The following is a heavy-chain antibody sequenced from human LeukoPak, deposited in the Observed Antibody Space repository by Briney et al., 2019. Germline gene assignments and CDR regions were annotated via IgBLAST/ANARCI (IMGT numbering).Heavy chain of an antibody. D-gene: IGHD3-22*01. V-gene: IGHV3-30*04. J-gene: IGHJ4*02. CDR1: GFIFRTSA. CDR3: AKDWDPGYYDSSGSYPDY. CDR2: ISYDGSNK. Sequence: PGGSLRLSCVDSGFIFRTSAMHWVRQAPGKGLEWVALISYDGSNKYYADSVKGRFTISRDNSKNTLYLQMNSLRAEDAAVYYCAKDWDPGYYDSSGSYPDYWGQGTLVTVSS.